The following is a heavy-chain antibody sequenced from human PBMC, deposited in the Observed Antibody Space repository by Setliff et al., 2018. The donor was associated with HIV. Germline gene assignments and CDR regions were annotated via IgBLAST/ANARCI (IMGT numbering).Heavy chain of an antibody. CDR2: IYHSGYI. J-gene: IGHJ2*01. V-gene: IGHV4-59*11. Sequence: PSETLSLTCSVSGGFITSHYWSWIRQTPGTGLEWIGQIYHSGYINYNPSLRSRVTLSLDVSSNQFSLKLYSVTPADAGVYFCVRDILMPGSTLYFDLWGRGALVTSPQ. CDR1: GGFITSHY. D-gene: IGHD3-16*01. CDR3: VRDILMPGSTLYFDL.